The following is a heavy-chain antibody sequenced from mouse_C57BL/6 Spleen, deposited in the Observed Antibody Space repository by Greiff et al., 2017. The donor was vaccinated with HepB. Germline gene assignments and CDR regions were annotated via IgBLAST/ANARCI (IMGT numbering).Heavy chain of an antibody. J-gene: IGHJ3*01. D-gene: IGHD1-1*02. CDR3: AEGGDLWFAY. CDR2: IYPGDGDT. CDR1: GYAFSSSW. V-gene: IGHV1-82*01. Sequence: QVQLQQSGPELVKPGASVKISCKASGYAFSSSWMHWVKQRPGKGLEWIGRIYPGDGDTNYNRKFKGKATLTADKSSSTAYMQLSSLTSEDYAVYFYAEGGDLWFAYWGQGTLVTVSA.